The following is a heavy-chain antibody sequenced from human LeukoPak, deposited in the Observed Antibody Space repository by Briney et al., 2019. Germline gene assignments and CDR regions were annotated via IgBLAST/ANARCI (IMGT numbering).Heavy chain of an antibody. D-gene: IGHD3-22*01. CDR3: ATLYYYDSSGYLDDY. CDR1: GFTFSSYW. J-gene: IGHJ4*02. V-gene: IGHV3-23*01. Sequence: GGSLRLSCVASGFTFSSYWMSWVRQAPGKGLEWVSAISGSGGSTYYADSVKGRFTISRDNSKNTLYLQMNSLRAEDTAVYYCATLYYYDSSGYLDDYWGQGTLVTVSS. CDR2: ISGSGGST.